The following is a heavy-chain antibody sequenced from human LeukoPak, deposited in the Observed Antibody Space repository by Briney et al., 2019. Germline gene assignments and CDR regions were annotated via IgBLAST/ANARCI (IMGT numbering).Heavy chain of an antibody. D-gene: IGHD6-13*01. Sequence: PSETLSLTCTVSGGSVSSGSYYWGWIRQPPGKGLEWIGYIYYSGSTNYNPSLKSRVTISVDTSKNQFSLKLSSVTAADTAVYYCARYSSSWYIRSGFDYWGQGTLVTVSS. CDR3: ARYSSSWYIRSGFDY. J-gene: IGHJ4*02. V-gene: IGHV4-61*01. CDR2: IYYSGST. CDR1: GGSVSSGSYY.